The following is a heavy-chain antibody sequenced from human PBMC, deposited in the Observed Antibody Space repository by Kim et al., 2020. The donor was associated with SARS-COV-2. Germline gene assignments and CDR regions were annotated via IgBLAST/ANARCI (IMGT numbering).Heavy chain of an antibody. Sequence: SQTLSLTCAISGDSVSSNSAAWNWIRQSPSRGLEWLGRTYYRSKWYTDYAISVQSRITINPDTARNQFSLQLNSVTPEDTAVYYCARAFDFSRGLRFDPWGQGPWSPSPQ. V-gene: IGHV6-1*01. CDR1: GDSVSSNSAA. D-gene: IGHD3-3*01. J-gene: IGHJ5*02. CDR2: TYYRSKWYT. CDR3: ARAFDFSRGLRFDP.